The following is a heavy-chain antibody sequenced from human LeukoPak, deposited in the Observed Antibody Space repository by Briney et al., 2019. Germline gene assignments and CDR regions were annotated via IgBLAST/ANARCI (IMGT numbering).Heavy chain of an antibody. CDR1: GFTFSTYG. J-gene: IGHJ4*02. Sequence: GGSLRLSCSASGFTFSTYGMSWVRQAPGKGLEWVISISGSGSTTYYADSVKGRFTISRDNAKNSLYLQMNSLRAEDTAVYYCARDRSPGNFDYWGQGTLVTVSS. CDR2: ISGSGSTT. V-gene: IGHV3-21*01. D-gene: IGHD3-10*01. CDR3: ARDRSPGNFDY.